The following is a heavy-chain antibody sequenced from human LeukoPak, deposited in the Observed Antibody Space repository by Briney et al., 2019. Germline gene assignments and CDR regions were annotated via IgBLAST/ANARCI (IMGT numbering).Heavy chain of an antibody. CDR2: ISASNGYT. V-gene: IGHV1-18*01. Sequence: ASVKVSCKASGYMFTNYGISWVRQAPGQGLEWMGRISASNGYTSYAQKVQGRVTMTTDTSTSTAYMELRSLRSDDTAVYYCARDRVIRAFDFWGQGTMVTVSS. J-gene: IGHJ3*01. CDR3: ARDRVIRAFDF. CDR1: GYMFTNYG.